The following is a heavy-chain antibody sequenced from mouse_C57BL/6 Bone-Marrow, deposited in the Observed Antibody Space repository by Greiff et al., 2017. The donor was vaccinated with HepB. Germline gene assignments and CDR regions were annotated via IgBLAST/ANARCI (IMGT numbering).Heavy chain of an antibody. CDR1: GFNIKDDY. CDR2: IDPENGDT. CDR3: TLGRFAY. J-gene: IGHJ3*01. V-gene: IGHV14-4*01. D-gene: IGHD4-1*01. Sequence: VQLQQSGAELVRPGASVKLSCTASGFNIKDDYMHWVKQRPEQGLEWIGWIDPENGDTEYATKFQGKATITADTSSNTAYLQLSSLTSEDTAVYYCTLGRFAYWGQGTLVTVSA.